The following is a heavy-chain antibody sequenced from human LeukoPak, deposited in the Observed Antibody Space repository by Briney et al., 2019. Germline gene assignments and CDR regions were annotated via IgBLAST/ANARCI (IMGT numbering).Heavy chain of an antibody. CDR1: GCTFTTNG. Sequence: GCTFTTNGISGVGQAAGQGGEWMAWISPDNGDTKYAQEFQGRLTVTTDTSTSTAYMELMSLRSDDTAVYYCARLRGGIYSSRDAFDIWGQGTMVTVSS. CDR2: ISPDNGDT. J-gene: IGHJ3*02. CDR3: ARLRGGIYSSRDAFDI. D-gene: IGHD6-19*01. V-gene: IGHV1-18*04.